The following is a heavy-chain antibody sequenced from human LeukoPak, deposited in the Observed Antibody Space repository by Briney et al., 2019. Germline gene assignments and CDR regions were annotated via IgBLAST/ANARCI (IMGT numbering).Heavy chain of an antibody. CDR1: GFTYSDCT. J-gene: IGHJ4*02. CDR2: ARASGGGT. CDR3: AKEPATRWLAAFDY. V-gene: IGHV3-23*01. Sequence: GGSLRLSCAASGFTYSDCTMSWVRQAPGKGLEWVSTARASGGGTYYADSVKGRSTISRDDSKNTLYLQMNSLRVEDTAVYYCAKEPATRWLAAFDYRGQGALVTVSS. D-gene: IGHD6-19*01.